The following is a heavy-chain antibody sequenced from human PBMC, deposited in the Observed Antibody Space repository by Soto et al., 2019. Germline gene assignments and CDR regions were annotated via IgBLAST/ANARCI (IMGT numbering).Heavy chain of an antibody. CDR2: INSDGSST. D-gene: IGHD2-8*01. J-gene: IGHJ4*02. V-gene: IGHV3-74*01. CDR3: ARGGTYCTNGVCYLIDY. CDR1: GFTCSSYW. Sequence: GGSLRLSCAASGFTCSSYWMHWVRQAPGKGLVWVSRINSDGSSTSYADSVKGRFTISRDNAKNTLYLQMNSLRAEDTAVYYCARGGTYCTNGVCYLIDYWGQGTLVTVSS.